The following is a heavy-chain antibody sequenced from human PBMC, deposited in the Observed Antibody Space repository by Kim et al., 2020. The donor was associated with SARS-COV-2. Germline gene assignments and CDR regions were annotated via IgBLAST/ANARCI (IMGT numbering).Heavy chain of an antibody. CDR3: AGGVSSGWPLYYFDY. J-gene: IGHJ4*02. V-gene: IGHV4-34*01. Sequence: SETLSLTCAVYGGSFSGYYWSWIRQPPGKGLEWIGEINHSGSTNYNPSLKSRVTISVDTSKNQFSLKLSSVTAADTAVYYCAGGVSSGWPLYYFDYWGQG. CDR1: GGSFSGYY. CDR2: INHSGST. D-gene: IGHD6-19*01.